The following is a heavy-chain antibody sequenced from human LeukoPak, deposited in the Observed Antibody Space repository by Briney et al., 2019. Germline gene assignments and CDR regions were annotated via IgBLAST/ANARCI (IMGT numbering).Heavy chain of an antibody. D-gene: IGHD6-13*01. CDR1: GYTFTSYA. CDR3: ARGPPPQLVQPYNWFDP. Sequence: ASVKVSCKASGYTFTSYAMNWVRQAPGQGLEWMGWINTNTGNPTYAQGFTGRFVFSLDTSVSTAYLQISSLKAEDTAVYYCARGPPPQLVQPYNWFDPWGQGTLVTVSS. CDR2: INTNTGNP. J-gene: IGHJ5*02. V-gene: IGHV7-4-1*02.